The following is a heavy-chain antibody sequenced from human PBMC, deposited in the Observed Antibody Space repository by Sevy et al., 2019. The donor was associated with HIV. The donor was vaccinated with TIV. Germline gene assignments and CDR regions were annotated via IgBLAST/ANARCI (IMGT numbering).Heavy chain of an antibody. Sequence: ASVKVSCKVSGKTHSDLSMHWVRQAPGKGLEWMGSFDPEDGETLYAQNFRARVTMTEDTSTDTAYMELSSLRSEDTAVYYCATTKDYYDSSGDPFDYWGQRSLVTVSS. J-gene: IGHJ4*02. D-gene: IGHD3-22*01. CDR2: FDPEDGET. CDR1: GKTHSDLS. V-gene: IGHV1-24*01. CDR3: ATTKDYYDSSGDPFDY.